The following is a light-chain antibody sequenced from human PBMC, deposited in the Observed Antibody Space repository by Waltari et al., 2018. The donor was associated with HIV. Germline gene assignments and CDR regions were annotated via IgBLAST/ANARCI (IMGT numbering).Light chain of an antibody. CDR1: VVAKKD. V-gene: IGLV3-27*01. CDR3: YSATDDNLGV. CDR2: KDS. J-gene: IGLJ2*01. Sequence: SYEPPQPSSVSVSPGQTARITCTGGVVAKKDTRWYQQKPGPSPVMVIYKDSERPAGIRVRFYGSSSGTTVTLTISGAQVEDDADYYCYSATDDNLGVFGGGTKLNVL.